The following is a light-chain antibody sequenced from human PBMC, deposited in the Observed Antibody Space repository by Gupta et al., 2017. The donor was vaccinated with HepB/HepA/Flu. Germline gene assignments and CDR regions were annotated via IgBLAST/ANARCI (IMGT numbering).Light chain of an antibody. J-gene: IGLJ3*02. CDR3: QSYDTNKSGGV. CDR1: SCNNWAGYE. CDR2: LNI. V-gene: IGLV1-40*01. Sequence: QSALTQPAAPSGAPGNSVTIYCTGSSCNNWAGYEVHWYQQLQGTAPKLLIYLNIKRPSGVPDRFFGSTSGAYASLVITGLQAEDEADYYCQSYDTNKSGGVFGGGTKLTVL.